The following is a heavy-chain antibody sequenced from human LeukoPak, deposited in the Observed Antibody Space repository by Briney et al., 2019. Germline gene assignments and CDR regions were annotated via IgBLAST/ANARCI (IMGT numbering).Heavy chain of an antibody. CDR3: ARDSQAYCSGGRCSMFDY. D-gene: IGHD2-15*01. CDR2: IYSGGST. CDR1: GFTVSSNY. V-gene: IGHV3-66*01. J-gene: IGHJ4*02. Sequence: GGSLRLSCAASGFTVSSNYMSWVRQAPGKGLEWVSVIYSGGSTYYAGSVKGRFTISRDNSKNTLYLQMNSLRAEDTAVYYCARDSQAYCSGGRCSMFDYWGQGNLVTVSS.